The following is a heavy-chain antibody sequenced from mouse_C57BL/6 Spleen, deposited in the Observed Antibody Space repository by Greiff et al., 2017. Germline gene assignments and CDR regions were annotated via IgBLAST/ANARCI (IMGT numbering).Heavy chain of an antibody. CDR1: GYAFTNYL. Sequence: VQLQQPGAELVRPGTSVKVSCKASGYAFTNYLIEWVKQRPGQGLEWIGVINPGSGGTKYNEKFKGKATLTADKSSSTAYMQLSSLTSEDSAVYFCARSGLYSSDFDYWGQGTTLTVSS. J-gene: IGHJ2*01. D-gene: IGHD3-2*02. V-gene: IGHV1-54*01. CDR2: INPGSGGT. CDR3: ARSGLYSSDFDY.